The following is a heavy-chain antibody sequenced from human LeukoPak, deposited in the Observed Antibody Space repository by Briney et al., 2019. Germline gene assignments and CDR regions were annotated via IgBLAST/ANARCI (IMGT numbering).Heavy chain of an antibody. Sequence: PGGSLRLSCAASGFTFSTYWMTWVRQAPGKGLEWVANIKQDGSEKYYVDSVKGRFTISRDNAKNSLYLQMNSLRAEDTAMYYCARDFRFLDDYWGQGTLVIVSS. CDR3: ARDFRFLDDY. CDR2: IKQDGSEK. V-gene: IGHV3-7*01. J-gene: IGHJ4*02. D-gene: IGHD3-3*01. CDR1: GFTFSTYW.